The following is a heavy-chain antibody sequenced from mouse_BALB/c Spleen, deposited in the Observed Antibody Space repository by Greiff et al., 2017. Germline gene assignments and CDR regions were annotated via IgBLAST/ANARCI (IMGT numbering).Heavy chain of an antibody. V-gene: IGHV5-6-3*01. CDR2: INSNGGST. J-gene: IGHJ4*01. Sequence: EVHLVESGGGLVQPGGSLKLSCAASGFTFSSYGMSWVRQTPDKRLELVATINSNGGSTYYPDSVKGRFTISRDNAKNTLYLQMSSLKSEDTAMYYCARERYYGSSYDAMDYWGQGTSVTVSS. CDR1: GFTFSSYG. D-gene: IGHD1-1*01. CDR3: ARERYYGSSYDAMDY.